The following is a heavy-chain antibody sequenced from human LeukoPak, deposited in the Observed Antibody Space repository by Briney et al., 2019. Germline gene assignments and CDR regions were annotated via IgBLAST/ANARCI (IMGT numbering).Heavy chain of an antibody. CDR3: AKRSGSSGYYYEDY. CDR1: GFTFSSYA. J-gene: IGHJ4*02. Sequence: PGGSLRLSCAASGFTFSSYAMSWVRQAPGKGLEWVSAISSSGGSTYYADSVKGRFTISRDNSKNTLYLQMNSLRAEDTAVYYCAKRSGSSGYYYEDYWGQGTLVTVSS. D-gene: IGHD3-22*01. CDR2: ISSSGGST. V-gene: IGHV3-23*01.